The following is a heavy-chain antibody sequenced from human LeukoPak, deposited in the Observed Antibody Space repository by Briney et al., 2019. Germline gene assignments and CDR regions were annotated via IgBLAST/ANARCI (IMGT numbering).Heavy chain of an antibody. D-gene: IGHD3-16*01. CDR2: IYSGGST. Sequence: GGSLRLSCAASGFTVSSNYMSWVRQAPGKGLEWVSVIYSGGSTYYADSVKGRFTISRDNSKNTLYLQMNSLRAEDTAVYYCARDPWSGTYSGGEDIWGQGTTVTVSS. CDR3: ARDPWSGTYSGGEDI. J-gene: IGHJ3*02. CDR1: GFTVSSNY. V-gene: IGHV3-53*01.